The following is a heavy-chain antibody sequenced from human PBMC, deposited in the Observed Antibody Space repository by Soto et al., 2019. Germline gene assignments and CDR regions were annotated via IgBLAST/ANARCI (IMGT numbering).Heavy chain of an antibody. CDR2: ISYDVSNK. V-gene: IGHV3-30*18. CDR1: GFTFSSYG. Sequence: QPGGSLRLSCAASGFTFSSYGMHWVRQAPGKGLEWVAVISYDVSNKYYADSVKGRFTISRDNSKNTLYLQMNSLRAEDTAVYYCAKETEYYDFWSGYYTGPSYYYGMDVWGQGTTVTVSS. CDR3: AKETEYYDFWSGYYTGPSYYYGMDV. J-gene: IGHJ6*02. D-gene: IGHD3-3*01.